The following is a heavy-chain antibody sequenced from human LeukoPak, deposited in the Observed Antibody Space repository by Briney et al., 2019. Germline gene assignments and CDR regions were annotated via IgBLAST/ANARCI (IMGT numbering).Heavy chain of an antibody. CDR2: ISGADGKT. J-gene: IGHJ4*02. CDR1: GFTFTTYT. CDR3: AREVPMGDIIIVDY. D-gene: IGHD3-10*01. V-gene: IGHV3-23*01. Sequence: GGSLRLSCVASGFTFTTYTTAWVRQFPGKGLEWVSAISGADGKTHYADSVKGRFTISRDTSKNTVYLQMSILRAEDTAIYYCAREVPMGDIIIVDYWGQGIMVTVSS.